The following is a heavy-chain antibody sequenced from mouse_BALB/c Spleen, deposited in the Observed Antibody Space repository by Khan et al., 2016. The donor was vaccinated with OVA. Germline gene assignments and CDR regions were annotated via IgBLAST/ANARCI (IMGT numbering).Heavy chain of an antibody. CDR2: INTHSGVP. D-gene: IGHD2-14*01. Sequence: QIQLVQSGPELKKPGETVRISCKASGYTFTTAGIQWVQKMPGKGLKWIGWINTHSGVPKYAEDFKGRIAFSLEISVRTAYLQITNLKNEDTATYFCARVGAAYYRNDGGAMEYWGQGTSVTVSS. J-gene: IGHJ4*01. CDR3: ARVGAAYYRNDGGAMEY. CDR1: GYTFTTAG. V-gene: IGHV9-4*02.